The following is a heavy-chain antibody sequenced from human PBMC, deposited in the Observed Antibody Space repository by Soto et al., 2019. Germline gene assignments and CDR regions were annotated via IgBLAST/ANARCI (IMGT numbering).Heavy chain of an antibody. CDR2: IYYSGST. CDR3: GGQQWLVVNVFDF. D-gene: IGHD6-19*01. J-gene: IGHJ3*01. CDR1: GGSISSYY. V-gene: IGHV4-59*01. Sequence: PSETLSLTCTVSGGSISSYYWSWIRQPPGKGLEWIGYIYYSGSTNYNPSLKSRVTISVDTSKNQFSLKLSSVTAADTAVYYCGGQQWLVVNVFDFWAKGKSVTVSS.